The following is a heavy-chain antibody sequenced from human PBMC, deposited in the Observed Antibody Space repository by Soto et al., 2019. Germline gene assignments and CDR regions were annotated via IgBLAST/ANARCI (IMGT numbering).Heavy chain of an antibody. J-gene: IGHJ6*02. CDR1: GYTFTGYY. Sequence: ASVKVSCKASGYTFTGYYMHWVRQAPGQGLEWMGWINPNSGGTNYAQKFQGWVTMTRDTSISTAYMELSRLRSDDTAVYYCARGEYQLLDYYYYGMDVRGQGTTVTSP. V-gene: IGHV1-2*04. CDR2: INPNSGGT. D-gene: IGHD2-2*01. CDR3: ARGEYQLLDYYYYGMDV.